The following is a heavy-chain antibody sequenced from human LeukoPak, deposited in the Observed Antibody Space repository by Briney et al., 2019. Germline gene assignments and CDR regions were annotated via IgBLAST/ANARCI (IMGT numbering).Heavy chain of an antibody. J-gene: IGHJ3*02. CDR2: IWYDGQNK. Sequence: GGSLRLSCAASGFTFSSYGMHWVRQAPGKGLEWVAVIWYDGQNKYYAHSVKGRFAISRDNSKNTLYLQMISLRAEDTAVYYCAREWDAFDIWGQGTMVTVSS. CDR1: GFTFSSYG. V-gene: IGHV3-33*01. CDR3: AREWDAFDI.